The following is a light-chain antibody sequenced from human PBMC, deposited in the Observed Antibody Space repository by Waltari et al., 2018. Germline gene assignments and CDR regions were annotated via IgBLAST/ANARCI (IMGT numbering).Light chain of an antibody. CDR2: VAF. V-gene: IGKV3-11*01. CDR3: QQRSDWPPFT. CDR1: QNIQTF. Sequence: EIVLTQSPVTLSLSPGERATLSCRASQNIQTFLAWYQHRPGQPPRLLIYVAFYRATGIPARFSGSGSGTDFTLSISSLEPEDFAVYFCQQRSDWPPFTFGPGTRVDI. J-gene: IGKJ3*01.